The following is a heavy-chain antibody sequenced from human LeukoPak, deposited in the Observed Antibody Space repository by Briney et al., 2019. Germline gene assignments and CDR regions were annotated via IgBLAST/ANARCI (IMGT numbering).Heavy chain of an antibody. Sequence: SETLSLTCTVSGDSISSSPYYWGWIRQPPGRGLEWIGNIYNSGGTYYNPSLKSRVTILVDTSKNQFSLKLNSVTAADTAFYYCATSGGDWFDPWGQGTLVTVSS. CDR2: IYNSGGT. J-gene: IGHJ5*02. V-gene: IGHV4-39*07. CDR3: ATSGGDWFDP. D-gene: IGHD3-16*01. CDR1: GDSISSSPYY.